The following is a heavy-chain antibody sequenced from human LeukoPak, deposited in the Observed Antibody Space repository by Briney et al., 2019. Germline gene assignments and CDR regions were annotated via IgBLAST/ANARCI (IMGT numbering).Heavy chain of an antibody. D-gene: IGHD4-17*01. V-gene: IGHV4-39*02. CDR2: IYYSGST. CDR1: GGSVSSGSYY. Sequence: PSETLSLTCTVSGGSVSSGSYYWSWIRQPPGKGLEWIGSIYYSGSTYYNPSLKSRVTISVDTSKNQFSLKLSSVTAADTAVYYCARDYGDYLYYFDYWGQGTLVTVSS. CDR3: ARDYGDYLYYFDY. J-gene: IGHJ4*02.